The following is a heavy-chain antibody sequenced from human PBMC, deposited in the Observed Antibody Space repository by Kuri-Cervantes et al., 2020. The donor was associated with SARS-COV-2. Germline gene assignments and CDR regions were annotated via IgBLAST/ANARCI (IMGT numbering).Heavy chain of an antibody. V-gene: IGHV3-48*02. Sequence: ETLSLTCTVSGGSISSYYWSWIRQPPGKGLEWVSYISSSSSTIYYADSVKGRFTISRDNAKNSLYLQMNSLRDEDTAVYYCARVAVTTYYYYYYMDVWGKGTTVTVSS. CDR2: ISSSSSTI. CDR3: ARVAVTTYYYYYYMDV. D-gene: IGHD4-17*01. J-gene: IGHJ6*03. CDR1: GGSISSYY.